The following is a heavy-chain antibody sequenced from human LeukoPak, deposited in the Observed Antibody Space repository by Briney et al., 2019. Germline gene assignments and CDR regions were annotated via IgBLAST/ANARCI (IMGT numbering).Heavy chain of an antibody. CDR1: GFPFSSYA. CDR3: AKDPKSQWLAYYFDY. J-gene: IGHJ4*02. CDR2: ISGSGGST. V-gene: IGHV3-23*01. D-gene: IGHD6-19*01. Sequence: GGSLRLSCAASGFPFSSYAMTWVRLSPGKGLEWVSAISGSGGSTYYADSVKGRFTISRDNSKNTLYLQMNSLRAEDTAVYYCAKDPKSQWLAYYFDYWGQGTLVTVSS.